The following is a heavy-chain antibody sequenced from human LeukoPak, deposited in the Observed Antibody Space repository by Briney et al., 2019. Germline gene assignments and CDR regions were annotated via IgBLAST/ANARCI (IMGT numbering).Heavy chain of an antibody. J-gene: IGHJ4*02. Sequence: PGGSLRLSCAASGFTFSNAWMSWDRQAPGKGLEWVGRIKSKTDGGTTDYAAPVKGRFTISRDDSKNTLYLQMNSLKTEDTAVYYCTTDRSGSYYADYWGQGTLVTVSS. V-gene: IGHV3-15*01. CDR1: GFTFSNAW. CDR3: TTDRSGSYYADY. CDR2: IKSKTDGGTT. D-gene: IGHD1-26*01.